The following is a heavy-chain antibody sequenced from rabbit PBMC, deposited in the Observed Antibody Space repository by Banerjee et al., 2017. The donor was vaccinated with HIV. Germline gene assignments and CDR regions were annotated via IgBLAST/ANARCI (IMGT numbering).Heavy chain of an antibody. V-gene: IGHV1S47*01. CDR3: AIYAVYGYLSL. J-gene: IGHJ4*01. D-gene: IGHD6-1*01. CDR1: GIDFSSSG. CDR2: IYPDYDST. Sequence: QEQLVESGGGLVTLGGSLKLSCKASGIDFSSSGISWVRQAPGKGLEWIAYIYPDYDSTDYASWVNGRFTISFDNAQNTVFLQMTSLTAADTATYFCAIYAVYGYLSLWGPGTLVTVS.